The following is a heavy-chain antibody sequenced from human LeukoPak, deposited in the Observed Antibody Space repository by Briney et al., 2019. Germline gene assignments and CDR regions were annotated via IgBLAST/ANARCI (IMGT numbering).Heavy chain of an antibody. D-gene: IGHD2-2*01. CDR2: IIPIFGTA. CDR3: ARDCSSTSCYGGGYDY. Sequence: GASVKVSCKASGGTFSSYAISWVRQAPGQGLEWMGGIIPIFGTANYARKFQGRVTITADESTSTAYMELSSLRSEDTAVYYCARDCSSTSCYGGGYDYWGQGTLVTVSS. CDR1: GGTFSSYA. V-gene: IGHV1-69*01. J-gene: IGHJ4*02.